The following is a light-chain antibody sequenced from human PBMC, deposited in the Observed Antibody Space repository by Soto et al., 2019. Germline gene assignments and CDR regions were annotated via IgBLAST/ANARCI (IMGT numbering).Light chain of an antibody. V-gene: IGLV2-23*02. CDR3: CSYAGNSEV. J-gene: IGLJ1*01. CDR1: SVDVGGYNL. CDR2: EVT. Sequence: QSVLTQPASVSGSPGQSITIPCTGTSVDVGGYNLVSWYQQHPGKAPKLMIYEVTERPSGVSNRFSGSKSGNTASLTISGLQPDDEADYSCCSYAGNSEVFGTGTKVTVL.